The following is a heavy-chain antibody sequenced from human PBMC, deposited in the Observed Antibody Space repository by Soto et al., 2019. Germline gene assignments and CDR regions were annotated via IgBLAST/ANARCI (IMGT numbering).Heavy chain of an antibody. D-gene: IGHD5-12*01. J-gene: IGHJ4*02. CDR1: GFSFNNYW. V-gene: IGHV3-74*01. Sequence: GGSLRLSCAASGFSFNNYWMHWVRQAPGKGLVWVSRINSDGTLTNYADSVKGRFTISRDNAKNTLRLQMNSLRAEDTAVYYCESGISGAYDSTYDWWGQGTLVTVSS. CDR2: INSDGTLT. CDR3: ESGISGAYDSTYDW.